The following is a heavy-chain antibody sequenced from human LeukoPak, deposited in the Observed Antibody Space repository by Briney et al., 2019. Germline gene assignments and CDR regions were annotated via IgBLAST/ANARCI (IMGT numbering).Heavy chain of an antibody. CDR1: GFTVSSNY. Sequence: PGGSLRLSCAASGFTVSSNYMSWVRQAPGKGLEWVSVIYSGGSTYYADSVKGRFTISRDNSKNTLYLQMNSLRAEDTAVYYCAKNRADSSSWYFDYWGQGTLVTVSS. CDR2: IYSGGST. J-gene: IGHJ4*02. V-gene: IGHV3-66*01. CDR3: AKNRADSSSWYFDY. D-gene: IGHD6-13*01.